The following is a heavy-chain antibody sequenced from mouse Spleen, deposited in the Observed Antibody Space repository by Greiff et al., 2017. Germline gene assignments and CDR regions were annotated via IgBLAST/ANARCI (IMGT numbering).Heavy chain of an antibody. CDR2: ISSGGSYT. V-gene: IGHV5-9-1*01. CDR3: ARGQVRGLYAMDY. J-gene: IGHJ4*01. D-gene: IGHD2-14*01. CDR1: GFTFSSYA. Sequence: EVKLVESGGGLVKPGGSLKLSCAASGFTFSSYAMSWVRQTPEKRLEWVATISSGGSYTYYPDSVKGRFTISRDNAKNTLYLQMSSLRSEDTAMYYCARGQVRGLYAMDYWGQGTSVTVSS.